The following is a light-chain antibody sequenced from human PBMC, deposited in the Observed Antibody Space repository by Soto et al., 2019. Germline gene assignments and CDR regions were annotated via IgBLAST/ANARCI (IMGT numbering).Light chain of an antibody. Sequence: DIQMTQSPSTLSASVGDRVTITCRASQSISSWLAWYQQKPGRAPKVLIYDASNLESGVLSRFSGSGSGTEFPLTINTLHPDNFATYPCQQYFPSPFTSGGGTKVVI. CDR3: QQYFPSPFT. V-gene: IGKV1-5*01. CDR1: QSISSW. CDR2: DAS. J-gene: IGKJ4*01.